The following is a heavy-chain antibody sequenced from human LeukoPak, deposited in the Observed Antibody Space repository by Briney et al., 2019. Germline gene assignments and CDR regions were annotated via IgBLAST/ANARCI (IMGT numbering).Heavy chain of an antibody. V-gene: IGHV3-30-3*01. CDR3: ARDRGTDGDYVDYYYGMDV. Sequence: GGSLRLSCAASGFTFSSYPMHWVRQAPGKGLEWVAVISYDGSNKYYADSVKGRFTISRDNSKNTLYLQMNSLRAEDTAVYYCARDRGTDGDYVDYYYGMDVWGQGTTVTVSS. J-gene: IGHJ6*02. D-gene: IGHD4-17*01. CDR2: ISYDGSNK. CDR1: GFTFSSYP.